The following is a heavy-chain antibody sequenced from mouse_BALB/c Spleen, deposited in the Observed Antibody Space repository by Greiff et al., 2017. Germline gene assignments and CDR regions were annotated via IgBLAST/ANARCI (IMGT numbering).Heavy chain of an antibody. D-gene: IGHD1-1*01. CDR3: ARRYYGSSYRYAMDY. CDR1: GFTFSSFG. Sequence: EVMLVESGGGLVQPGGSRKLSCAASGFTFSSFGMHWVRQAPEKGLEWVAYISSGSSTIYYADTVKGRFTISRDNPENTLFLQMTSLRSEDTAMYYCARRYYGSSYRYAMDYWGQGTSVTVSS. CDR2: ISSGSSTI. V-gene: IGHV5-17*02. J-gene: IGHJ4*01.